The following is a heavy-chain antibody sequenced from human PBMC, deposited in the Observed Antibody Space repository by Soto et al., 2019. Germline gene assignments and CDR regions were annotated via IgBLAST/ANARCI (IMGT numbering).Heavy chain of an antibody. CDR3: TTMGHYYDSSALPSYDY. J-gene: IGHJ4*02. Sequence: GGSLRLSCAASGFTFSNAWMNWVRQAPGKGLEWVSRIKSKTDGGTTDYAAPVKGRFTISRDDSKNTLYLQMNSLKTEDTAVYYCTTMGHYYDSSALPSYDYWGQGTLVTASS. V-gene: IGHV3-15*07. CDR2: IKSKTDGGTT. CDR1: GFTFSNAW. D-gene: IGHD3-22*01.